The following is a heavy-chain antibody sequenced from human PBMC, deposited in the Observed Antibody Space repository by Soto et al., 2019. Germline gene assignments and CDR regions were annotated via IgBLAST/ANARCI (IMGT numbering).Heavy chain of an antibody. CDR2: IWYDGSNK. Sequence: PGGTLRLSCAASGFTFSSYDMHWVRQAPGKGLEWVAVIWYDGSNKYYADSVKGRFTISRDNSKNTLYLQMNSLRAEDTAVYYCARALGYCSGVKCYAYYYDGMDVWAQGTKVT. CDR3: ARALGYCSGVKCYAYYYDGMDV. V-gene: IGHV3-33*01. D-gene: IGHD2-15*01. J-gene: IGHJ6*02. CDR1: GFTFSSYD.